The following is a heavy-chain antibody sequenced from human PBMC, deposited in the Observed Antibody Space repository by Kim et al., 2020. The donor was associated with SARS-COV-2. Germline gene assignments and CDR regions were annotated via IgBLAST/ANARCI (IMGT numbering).Heavy chain of an antibody. Sequence: GDTTSYADPVKGRFIISRDNFKNTLYLPMSSLRVEDTAIYYCANPRQPDFWGQGTLVTVSS. CDR3: ANPRQPDF. D-gene: IGHD6-13*01. V-gene: IGHV3-23*01. CDR2: GDTT. J-gene: IGHJ4*02.